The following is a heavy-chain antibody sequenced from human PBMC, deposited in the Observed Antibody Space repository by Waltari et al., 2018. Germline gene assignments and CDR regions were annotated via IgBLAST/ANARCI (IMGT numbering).Heavy chain of an antibody. CDR3: ARVGGYSGYEAYYYMDV. J-gene: IGHJ6*03. Sequence: QVQLVQSGAEVKKPGASVKVSCKASGYTFISYDINWVRQATGQGLEWMGWMNPTSGNTGYAQKFQGRVTMTRNTSISTAYMELSSLRSEDTAVYYCARVGGYSGYEAYYYMDVWGKGTTVTVSS. CDR2: MNPTSGNT. CDR1: GYTFISYD. D-gene: IGHD5-12*01. V-gene: IGHV1-8*01.